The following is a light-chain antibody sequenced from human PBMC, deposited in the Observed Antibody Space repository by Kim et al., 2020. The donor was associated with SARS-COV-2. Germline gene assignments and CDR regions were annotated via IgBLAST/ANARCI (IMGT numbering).Light chain of an antibody. CDR3: GTWDSSLSGYV. CDR2: DNS. CDR1: SSNIGKNS. V-gene: IGLV1-51*01. J-gene: IGLJ1*01. Sequence: GQNVTIACSGSSSNIGKNSISWYQQFPGTAPKLLIHDNSHRPSGIPDRISGSKSGTLATLGITGLQTGDEADYYCGTWDSSLSGYVFGTGTKVTVL.